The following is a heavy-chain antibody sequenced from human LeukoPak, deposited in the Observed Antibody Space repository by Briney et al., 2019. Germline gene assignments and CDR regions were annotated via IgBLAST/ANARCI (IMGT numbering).Heavy chain of an antibody. J-gene: IGHJ4*02. Sequence: GSLRLSCAASGFIFTDYYMSWVRQAPGEGLEWVSFIDSGSTSTKYADSVKGRFSISRDNAKNTLYLHMNSLRAEDTAVYYCARGRLSSGWYDDWGQGTLVTVSS. V-gene: IGHV3-11*06. CDR3: ARGRLSSGWYDD. D-gene: IGHD6-19*01. CDR2: IDSGSTST. CDR1: GFIFTDYY.